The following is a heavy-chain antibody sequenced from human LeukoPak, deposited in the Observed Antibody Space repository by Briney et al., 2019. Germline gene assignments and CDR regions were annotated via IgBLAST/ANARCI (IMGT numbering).Heavy chain of an antibody. CDR3: ARSYSSGCFDY. D-gene: IGHD6-19*01. CDR1: GFTVSSNY. Sequence: GGSLRLSSAASGFTVSSNYMSWVRQAPGKGLEWVSVIYSGGSTYYADSVKGRFTISRDNSKNTLYLQMNSLRAEDTAVYYCARSYSSGCFDYWGQGTLVTVSS. CDR2: IYSGGST. V-gene: IGHV3-66*02. J-gene: IGHJ4*02.